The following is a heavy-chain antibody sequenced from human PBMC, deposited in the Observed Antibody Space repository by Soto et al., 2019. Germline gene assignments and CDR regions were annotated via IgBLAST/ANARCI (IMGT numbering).Heavy chain of an antibody. Sequence: ASVKVSCKASGYTFTSYGISWVRQAPGQGLEWMGWISTYNGNTNYAQKIQGRVTMTTDTSTSTVYMKLRRLRSDNTALYYCAREYGDYSFFDYWGQGTLVTVSS. J-gene: IGHJ4*02. CDR2: ISTYNGNT. V-gene: IGHV1-18*01. D-gene: IGHD4-17*01. CDR3: AREYGDYSFFDY. CDR1: GYTFTSYG.